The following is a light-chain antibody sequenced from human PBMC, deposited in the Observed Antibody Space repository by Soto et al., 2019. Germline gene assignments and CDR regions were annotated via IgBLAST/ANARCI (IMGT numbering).Light chain of an antibody. J-gene: IGKJ4*01. CDR3: QQRSNWPPLT. V-gene: IGKV3-11*01. Sequence: EIVLTQSPATLSLSPGERATPSCWASQSVSSYLAWYQQKPGQAPRLLIYDASNRATGIPARFSGSGSGTDFTLTISSLEPEDFAVYYCQQRSNWPPLTFGGGTKVEIK. CDR2: DAS. CDR1: QSVSSY.